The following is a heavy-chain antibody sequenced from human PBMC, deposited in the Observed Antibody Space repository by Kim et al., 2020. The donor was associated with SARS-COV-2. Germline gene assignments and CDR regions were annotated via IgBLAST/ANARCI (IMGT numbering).Heavy chain of an antibody. CDR2: ISGSGGST. CDR3: AKELSQCDTPGIAAAGTWCYYYYYGMDV. CDR1: GFTFSSYA. V-gene: IGHV3-23*01. J-gene: IGHJ6*02. Sequence: GGSLRLSCAASGFTFSSYAMSWVRQAPGKGLEWVSAISGSGGSTYYADSVKGRFTISRDNSKNTLYLQMNSLRAEDTAVYYCAKELSQCDTPGIAAAGTWCYYYYYGMDVWGQGTTVTVSS. D-gene: IGHD6-13*01.